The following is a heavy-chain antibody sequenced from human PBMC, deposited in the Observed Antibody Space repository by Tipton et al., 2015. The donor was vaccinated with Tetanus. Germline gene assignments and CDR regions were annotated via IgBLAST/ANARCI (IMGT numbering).Heavy chain of an antibody. J-gene: IGHJ5*02. CDR3: ARDQGGGRVVRLNWFDP. D-gene: IGHD6-6*01. V-gene: IGHV4-31*03. Sequence: TLSLTCTVSGGSISSPSYYWGWIRQPPGKGLEWIGYIYYSGSTYYNPSLKSRVAISVDTSKNQFFLKVNSVTAADTAVYYCARDQGGGRVVRLNWFDPWGQGALVTVSS. CDR2: IYYSGST. CDR1: GGSISSPSYY.